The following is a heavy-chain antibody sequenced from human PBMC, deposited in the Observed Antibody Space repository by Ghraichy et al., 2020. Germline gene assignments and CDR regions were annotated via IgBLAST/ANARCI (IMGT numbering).Heavy chain of an antibody. Sequence: GGSLRLSCAASGFTFSSYSMNWVRQVPGKGLEWVSSISSSSSYIYYADSVKGRFTISRDNAKNSLYLQMNSLRAEDTAVYYCARAQRVYKELHWAFDIWGQGTMVTVSS. V-gene: IGHV3-21*01. CDR1: GFTFSSYS. D-gene: IGHD1-26*01. J-gene: IGHJ3*02. CDR2: ISSSSSYI. CDR3: ARAQRVYKELHWAFDI.